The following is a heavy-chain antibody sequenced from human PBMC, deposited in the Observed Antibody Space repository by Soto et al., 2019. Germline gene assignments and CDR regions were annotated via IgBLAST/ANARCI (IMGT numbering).Heavy chain of an antibody. CDR1: GYTFTNYY. CDR2: VNPTGDTT. CDR3: AGDWELGY. Sequence: QVQLVQSGAEVKTPGASVKVSCKASGYTFTNYYLHWVRQAPGQGLEWMGMVNPTGDTTTNAQKFQGRVTMTRDTSTTTVYMQLSSLRSEDTAVYYCAGDWELGYWGQGTLVIVSS. D-gene: IGHD1-26*01. V-gene: IGHV1-46*01. J-gene: IGHJ4*02.